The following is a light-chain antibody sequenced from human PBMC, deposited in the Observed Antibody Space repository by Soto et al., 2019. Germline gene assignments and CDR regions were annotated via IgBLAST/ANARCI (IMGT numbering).Light chain of an antibody. V-gene: IGKV1-39*01. J-gene: IGKJ4*01. CDR2: AAS. Sequence: DIQMTQSPSSLSASVGDRVTITCRESQSISSYLNWYQQKPGKAPNLLIYAASTLQSGVPSRFSGSGSGTVFTLTIRSLQPEDFATYYCQQSYTTPLTFGGGTKVEIK. CDR3: QQSYTTPLT. CDR1: QSISSY.